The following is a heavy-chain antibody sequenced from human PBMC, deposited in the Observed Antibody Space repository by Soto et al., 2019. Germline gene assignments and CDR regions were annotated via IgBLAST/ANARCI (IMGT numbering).Heavy chain of an antibody. CDR2: ISYDGSNK. J-gene: IGHJ6*02. V-gene: IGHV3-30*18. D-gene: IGHD2-2*01. CDR3: AKGPQLRRYYYYGMDV. Sequence: GGSLRLSCAASGFTFSSYGMHWVRQAPGKGLEWVAVISYDGSNKYYADSVKGRFTISRDNSKNTLYLQMNSLRAEDTAVYYCAKGPQLRRYYYYGMDVWGQGTTVTVSS. CDR1: GFTFSSYG.